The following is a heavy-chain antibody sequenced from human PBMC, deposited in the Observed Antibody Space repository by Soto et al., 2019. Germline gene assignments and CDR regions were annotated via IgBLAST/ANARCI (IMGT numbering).Heavy chain of an antibody. Sequence: GGSLRLSCAASGFNFRSYGMSWVRQAPGKGLEWVAVISDDGTNKDYADSVKGRFTISRDNSKNTLYLRMNSLRAEDTAVYYCARSHRSWPENFDYWGQGTLVTVSS. J-gene: IGHJ4*02. CDR2: ISDDGTNK. D-gene: IGHD6-13*01. V-gene: IGHV3-30*03. CDR3: ARSHRSWPENFDY. CDR1: GFNFRSYG.